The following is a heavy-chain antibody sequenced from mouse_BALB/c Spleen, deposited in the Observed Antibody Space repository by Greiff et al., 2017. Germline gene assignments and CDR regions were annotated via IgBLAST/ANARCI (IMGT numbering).Heavy chain of an antibody. CDR1: GSTFTSYV. Sequence: EVQLQQSGPELVKPGASVKMSCKASGSTFTSYVMHWVKQKPGQGLEWIGYINPYNDGTKYNEKFKGKATLTSDKSSSTAYMELSSLTSEDSAVYYSARGGLGLRNNAMDYWGQGTSVTVSS. D-gene: IGHD3-1*01. CDR3: ARGGLGLRNNAMDY. CDR2: INPYNDGT. J-gene: IGHJ4*01. V-gene: IGHV1-14*01.